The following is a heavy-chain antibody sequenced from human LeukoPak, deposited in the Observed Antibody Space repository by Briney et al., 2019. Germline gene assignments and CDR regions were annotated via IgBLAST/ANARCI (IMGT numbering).Heavy chain of an antibody. CDR1: GGSISSGSYY. CDR2: IYTSGST. J-gene: IGHJ3*02. V-gene: IGHV4-61*02. Sequence: PSETLSLTCTVSGGSISSGSYYWSWIRQPAGKGLEWIGRIYTSGSTNYNPSLKSRVTISVDTSKNQFSLKLSSVTAADTAVYYCARYYYDSSGHANGADIWGQGTMVTVSS. D-gene: IGHD3-22*01. CDR3: ARYYYDSSGHANGADI.